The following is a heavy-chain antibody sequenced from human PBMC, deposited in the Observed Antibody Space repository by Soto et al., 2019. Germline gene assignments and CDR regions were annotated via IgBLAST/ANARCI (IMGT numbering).Heavy chain of an antibody. CDR2: IYPGDSDT. Sequence: PVESLTTYCTVSGDNIISYWIGWVRKRHGNGLDWMWIIYPGDSDTRYSPAFQGQVIISVDKSLSTAYLQWSSLKASDTVMYYCARQRQYQLIVDYFDYWGHGTLGTAPQ. D-gene: IGHD2-2*01. CDR1: GDNIISYW. J-gene: IGHJ4*01. V-gene: IGHV5-51*01. CDR3: ARQRQYQLIVDYFDY.